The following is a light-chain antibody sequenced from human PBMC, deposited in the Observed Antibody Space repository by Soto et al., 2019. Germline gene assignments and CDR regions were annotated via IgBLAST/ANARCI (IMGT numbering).Light chain of an antibody. CDR2: GAS. V-gene: IGKV1-5*01. J-gene: IGKJ1*01. CDR3: QQYNSYSPT. Sequence: DIEMTQSPPTLSASVGDRVTITCRASQSISTWLAWYQQKPGKAPKLLIYGASTLESGVPSRFSGSGSGTEFTLTISSLQPDDFATYYCQQYNSYSPTFGQGTKVDIK. CDR1: QSISTW.